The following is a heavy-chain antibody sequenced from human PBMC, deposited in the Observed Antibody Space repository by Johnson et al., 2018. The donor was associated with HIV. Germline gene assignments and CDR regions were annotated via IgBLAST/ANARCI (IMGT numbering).Heavy chain of an antibody. D-gene: IGHD6-13*01. CDR1: GFTLSSYA. CDR3: TTGRIAAAGYGAFDI. CDR2: ISYDGSDK. V-gene: IGHV3-30*04. J-gene: IGHJ3*02. Sequence: QVQLVESGGGVVQPGRSLRLSCAASGFTLSSYAMNWVRQAPGKGLEWVAVISYDGSDKYHADSLKGRFTISRDNSKHTLYLQMNSLKTEDTAVYYCTTGRIAAAGYGAFDIWGQGTMVTVSS.